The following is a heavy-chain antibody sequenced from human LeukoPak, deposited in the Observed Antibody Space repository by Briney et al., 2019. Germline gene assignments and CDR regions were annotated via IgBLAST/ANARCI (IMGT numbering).Heavy chain of an antibody. CDR3: ARGGSYLSAFDI. CDR1: GFTFSSYS. D-gene: IGHD1-26*01. V-gene: IGHV3-48*01. J-gene: IGHJ3*02. Sequence: GGSLRLSCEASGFTFSSYSMNWVRQAPGKGLEWVSYISSRSATIYYADSVKGRFTISRDNSKNTLYLQMNSLRAEDTAVYYCARGGSYLSAFDIWGQGTMVTVSS. CDR2: ISSRSATI.